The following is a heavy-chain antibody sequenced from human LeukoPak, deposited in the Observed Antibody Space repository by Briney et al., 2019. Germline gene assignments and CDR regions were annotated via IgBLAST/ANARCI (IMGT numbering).Heavy chain of an antibody. D-gene: IGHD3-22*01. V-gene: IGHV1-18*01. CDR1: GYTFTKYG. CDR3: ARGPYYYDSSGYYSWAFDI. Sequence: GASVKVSCKASGYTFTKYGISWVRQAPGQGLEWMGWISSSNGNTYYTENLQGRVTMTTDTSTSTAYMELRSLRSDDTAVYYCARGPYYYDSSGYYSWAFDIWGQGTMVTVSS. CDR2: ISSSNGNT. J-gene: IGHJ3*02.